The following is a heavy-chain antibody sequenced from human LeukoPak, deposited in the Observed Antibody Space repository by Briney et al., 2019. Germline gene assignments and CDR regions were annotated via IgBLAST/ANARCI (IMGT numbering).Heavy chain of an antibody. Sequence: GGSLRLSCAASGFTFSSYSMNWVRQAPGKGLEWVSSISSSSSYIYYADSVKGRFTISRDNAKNSLYLQMNSLRAEDTAVYYCATTFMVRGVTFDYWGQGTLVTVSS. V-gene: IGHV3-21*04. CDR3: ATTFMVRGVTFDY. CDR1: GFTFSSYS. CDR2: ISSSSSYI. D-gene: IGHD3-10*01. J-gene: IGHJ4*02.